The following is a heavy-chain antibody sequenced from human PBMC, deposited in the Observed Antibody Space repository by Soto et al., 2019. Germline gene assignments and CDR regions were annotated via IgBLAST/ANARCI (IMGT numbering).Heavy chain of an antibody. V-gene: IGHV3-15*01. D-gene: IGHD3-10*01. J-gene: IGHJ4*02. CDR2: IKSNADGGTT. CDR1: GFTFSNAW. Sequence: VQLVESGGGVVQPGRSLRLSCAASGFTFSNAWMSWVRQAPGKGLEWVGRIKSNADGGTTDYAAPVKGRFTISRVDSKNTLYLQMNSLKTEDTAVYYCTSRLVWFGELLADFDYWGQGTLVTVSS. CDR3: TSRLVWFGELLADFDY.